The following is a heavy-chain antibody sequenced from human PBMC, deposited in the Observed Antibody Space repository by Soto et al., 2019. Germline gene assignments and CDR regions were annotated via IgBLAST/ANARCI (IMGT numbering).Heavy chain of an antibody. D-gene: IGHD4-17*01. CDR2: IYYSGNT. V-gene: IGHV4-59*08. Sequence: SETLSLTCTVSGGSISSYYWSWIRQPPGKGLEWIGYIYYSGNTNYNPSLKSRVTVSVDTSKNQFSLKPSSVTAADTAVYYCARRYGDCFDFWGQGTLVTVSS. CDR3: ARRYGDCFDF. CDR1: GGSISSYY. J-gene: IGHJ4*02.